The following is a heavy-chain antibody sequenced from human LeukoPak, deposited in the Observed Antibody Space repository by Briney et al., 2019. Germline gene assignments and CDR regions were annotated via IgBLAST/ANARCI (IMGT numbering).Heavy chain of an antibody. CDR3: AREMEIYCSSTSCYREADYFDY. CDR1: GFTFSRYA. CDR2: ISYDGSNK. V-gene: IGHV3-30-3*01. D-gene: IGHD2-2*01. Sequence: GGSLRLSCAASGFTFSRYAMHWVRQAPGKGLEWVAVISYDGSNKYYADSVKGRFTISRDNSKNTLYLQMNSLRAEDTAVYYCAREMEIYCSSTSCYREADYFDYWGQGTLVTVSS. J-gene: IGHJ4*02.